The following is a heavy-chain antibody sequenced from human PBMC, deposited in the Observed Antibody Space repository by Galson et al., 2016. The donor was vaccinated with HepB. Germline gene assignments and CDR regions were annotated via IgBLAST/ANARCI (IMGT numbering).Heavy chain of an antibody. Sequence: SLRLSCAVSGFTFSSYWMSWVRQAPGKGLEWVANIKQDGSEKYYVDSVKGRFTISRYTAKNSLYLQMNSLRVEDTAVYYCARGGESRITIFGLVIERYLDLRGGGTLVTVSS. CDR3: ARGGESRITIFGLVIERYLDL. J-gene: IGHJ2*01. CDR1: GFTFSSYW. V-gene: IGHV3-7*01. D-gene: IGHD3-3*01. CDR2: IKQDGSEK.